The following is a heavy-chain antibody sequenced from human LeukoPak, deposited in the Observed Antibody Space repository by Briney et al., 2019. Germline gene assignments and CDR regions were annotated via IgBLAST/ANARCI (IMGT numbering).Heavy chain of an antibody. CDR3: ARDIRPHTYYYDSSGSYPLDY. V-gene: IGHV1-24*01. J-gene: IGHJ4*02. CDR2: FDPEDGET. D-gene: IGHD3-22*01. CDR1: GYTLTELS. Sequence: ASVTVSCTVSGYTLTELSMHWVRQAPGKGLEWMGGFDPEDGETIYAQKLQGRVTMTEDTSTDTAYMELSSLRSEDTAVYYCARDIRPHTYYYDSSGSYPLDYWGQGTLVTVSS.